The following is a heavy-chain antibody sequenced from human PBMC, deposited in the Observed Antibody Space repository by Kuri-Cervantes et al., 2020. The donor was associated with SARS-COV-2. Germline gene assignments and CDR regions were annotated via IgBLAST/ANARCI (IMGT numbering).Heavy chain of an antibody. CDR2: IYTSGST. D-gene: IGHD5-18*01. Sequence: SETLSLTCTVSGGSISSGSYYWSWIRQPAGKGLEWIGRIYTSGSTNYNPSLKSRVTISVDTSKNQFSLKLSSVTAADTAVYYCARGGGYSYGGYYYYMDVWGKGTTVTVSS. J-gene: IGHJ6*03. CDR1: GGSISSGSYY. V-gene: IGHV4-61*02. CDR3: ARGGGYSYGGYYYYMDV.